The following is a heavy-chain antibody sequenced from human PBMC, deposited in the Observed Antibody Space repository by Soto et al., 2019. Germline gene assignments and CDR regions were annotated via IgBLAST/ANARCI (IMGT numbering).Heavy chain of an antibody. CDR2: IHNSGGT. Sequence: HVQLQESGPRLVKPSETLSLTCTVSGGSITSYYWSWIRQPPGKTLEWIGYIHNSGGTNYNPSLQRRVTISADTSKNQFSLELTSVTASDTAVYYCARRWSGTDYWGQGIMVTVSS. V-gene: IGHV4-59*01. J-gene: IGHJ4*02. CDR3: ARRWSGTDY. CDR1: GGSITSYY. D-gene: IGHD3-10*01.